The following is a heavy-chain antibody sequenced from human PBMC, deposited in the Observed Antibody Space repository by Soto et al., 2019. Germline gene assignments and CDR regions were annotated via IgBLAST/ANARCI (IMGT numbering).Heavy chain of an antibody. D-gene: IGHD3-9*01. Sequence: ASVKVSCKSSGGTFSSFINYPINWVRQAPGQGLEWMGGIVPNVGTVNYAQKFRGKVTITADKSTGTAYMELSSLRSEDTALYYCARRDTTGFLRYFDNWGQGTQVTVSS. CDR3: ARRDTTGFLRYFDN. CDR1: GGTFSSFINYP. V-gene: IGHV1-69*06. CDR2: IVPNVGTV. J-gene: IGHJ4*02.